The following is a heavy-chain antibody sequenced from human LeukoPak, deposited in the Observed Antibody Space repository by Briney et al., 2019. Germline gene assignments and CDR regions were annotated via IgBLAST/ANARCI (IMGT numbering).Heavy chain of an antibody. CDR1: GGSISSGSYY. CDR2: IYTSGST. J-gene: IGHJ6*02. CDR3: ARDIGGSSGDGMDV. Sequence: TSQTLSLTCTVSGGSISSGSYYWSWIRQPAGKGLEWIGRIYTSGSTNYNPSLKSRVTISVDMSKNQLSLKLTSVTATDTAVYYCARDIGGSSGDGMDVWGQGTTVTVSS. V-gene: IGHV4-61*02. D-gene: IGHD1-26*01.